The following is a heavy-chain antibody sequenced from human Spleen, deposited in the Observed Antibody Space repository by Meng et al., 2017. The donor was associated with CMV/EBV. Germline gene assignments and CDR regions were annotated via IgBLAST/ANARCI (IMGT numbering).Heavy chain of an antibody. CDR3: ARDRRRVIADAFDI. Sequence: ASVKVSCKASGYTFTSYGISWVRQAPGQGLEWMGWISASTGNTRFAQKFQGRVTMTTDTSTNTAYMELRSLRSDDTAVYYCARDRRRVIADAFDIWGQGTMVTVSS. CDR2: ISASTGNT. CDR1: GYTFTSYG. V-gene: IGHV1-18*01. D-gene: IGHD2/OR15-2a*01. J-gene: IGHJ3*02.